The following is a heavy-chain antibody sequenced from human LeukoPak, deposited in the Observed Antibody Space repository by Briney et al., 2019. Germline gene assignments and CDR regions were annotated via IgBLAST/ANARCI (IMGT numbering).Heavy chain of an antibody. J-gene: IGHJ4*02. CDR1: GFTFSTYG. CDR2: IWSDGSNN. D-gene: IGHD4-17*01. Sequence: GGSLRLSCAASGFTFSTYGMHWVRQAPGKGLEWVSFIWSDGSNNYYAGSVKGRFTISRDNSKNTLYLQMNSLRAEDTAVYYCARRGYYSDLNSLEYWGQGTLVTVSS. CDR3: ARRGYYSDLNSLEY. V-gene: IGHV3-33*01.